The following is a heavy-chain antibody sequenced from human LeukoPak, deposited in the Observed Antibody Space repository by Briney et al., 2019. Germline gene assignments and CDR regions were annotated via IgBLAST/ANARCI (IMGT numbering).Heavy chain of an antibody. J-gene: IGHJ5*01. CDR3: ARGRARDGSYPWLDS. D-gene: IGHD3-16*02. V-gene: IGHV4-59*01. CDR1: GYSIGRYY. Sequence: PSETLSLTCPVSGYSIGRYYWTLIRQAPPKGLEWIGYIFYSRSTNYHPSLKSRVTISVDTSNNQLSLQLTSVTAADTAIYYCARGRARDGSYPWLDSGGQGTLVTVPS. CDR2: IFYSRST.